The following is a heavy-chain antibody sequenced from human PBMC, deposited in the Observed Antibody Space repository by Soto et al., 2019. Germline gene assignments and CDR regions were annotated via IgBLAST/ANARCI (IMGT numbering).Heavy chain of an antibody. Sequence: ASVKVSCKASGYTFTSYGISWVRQAPGQGLEWMGWISAYNGNTNYAQKLQGRVTMTTDTSTSTAYMELRSLRSDDTAVYFCARERACICAFDIWGQGTIVTVSS. V-gene: IGHV1-18*01. J-gene: IGHJ3*02. CDR2: ISAYNGNT. D-gene: IGHD2-8*01. CDR3: ARERACICAFDI. CDR1: GYTFTSYG.